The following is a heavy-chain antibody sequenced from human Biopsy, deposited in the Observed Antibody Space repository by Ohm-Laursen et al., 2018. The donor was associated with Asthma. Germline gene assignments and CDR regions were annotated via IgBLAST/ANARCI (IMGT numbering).Heavy chain of an antibody. CDR1: GYSLSVLF. CDR3: ASDFPKDYVRYNFQF. CDR2: HDLEEGVT. V-gene: IGHV1-24*01. J-gene: IGHJ4*02. Sequence: SVNVSCKLSGYSLSVLFMQWVRQSPGQGLEWMGGHDLEEGVTVNARRFQGRVTMTEDTSTDTAYMQLSSLISDDTAVYYCASDFPKDYVRYNFQFWGQGTLVTVSS. D-gene: IGHD4-17*01.